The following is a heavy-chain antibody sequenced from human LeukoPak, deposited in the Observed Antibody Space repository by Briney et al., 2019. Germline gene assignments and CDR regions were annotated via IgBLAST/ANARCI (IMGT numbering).Heavy chain of an antibody. CDR1: GFTFSSYA. CDR2: ISYDGSNK. D-gene: IGHD6-19*01. J-gene: IGHJ4*02. V-gene: IGHV3-30*18. CDR3: AKFSSGWPLDY. Sequence: GRSLRLSCAASGFTFSSYAMHWVRQAPGKGLEWVAVISYDGSNKYYADSVKGRFTISRDNSKNTLYLQMNSLRAEDTAVYYCAKFSSGWPLDYWGQGTLVTVSS.